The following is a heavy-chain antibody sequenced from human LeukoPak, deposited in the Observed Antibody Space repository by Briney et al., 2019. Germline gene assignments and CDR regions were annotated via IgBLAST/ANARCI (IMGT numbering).Heavy chain of an antibody. CDR2: IGIRGDT. CDR1: GFTFIDYD. D-gene: IGHD6-19*01. Sequence: GGSLRLSCAASGFTFIDYDMHWVRQVIGKGLEWVSAIGIRGDTHYLGSVKGRFTISRENAESSLYLQMNSLRAEDMAVYYCARGGIQVSGIDEFDYWGQGTLVTVSS. V-gene: IGHV3-13*01. CDR3: ARGGIQVSGIDEFDY. J-gene: IGHJ4*02.